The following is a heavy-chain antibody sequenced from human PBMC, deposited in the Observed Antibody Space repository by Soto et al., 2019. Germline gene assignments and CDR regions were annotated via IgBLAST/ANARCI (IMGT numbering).Heavy chain of an antibody. CDR3: AKDTDYDFWSGPSFDY. Sequence: SGGSLRLSCAASGFTFSSYAMSWVRQAPGKGLEWVSAISGSGGSTYYADSVKGRFTISRDNSKNTLYLQMNSLRAEDTAVYYCAKDTDYDFWSGPSFDYWGQGTLVTVSS. V-gene: IGHV3-23*01. D-gene: IGHD3-3*01. CDR1: GFTFSSYA. J-gene: IGHJ4*02. CDR2: ISGSGGST.